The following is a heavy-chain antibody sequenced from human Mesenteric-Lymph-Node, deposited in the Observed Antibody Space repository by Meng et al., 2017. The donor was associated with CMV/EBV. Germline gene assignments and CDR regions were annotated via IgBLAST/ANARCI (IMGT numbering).Heavy chain of an antibody. CDR2: TYYRSKWYN. CDR1: GDSVSSNSAA. D-gene: IGHD2-2*01. J-gene: IGHJ6*02. V-gene: IGHV6-1*01. Sequence: SCAISGDSVSSNSAAWNWIRQSPSRGLEWLGRTYYRSKWYNDYAVSVKSRITINPGTSKNQFSLQLNSVTPEDTAVYYCARDPPILYPSIVVVPAAQGYYGMDVWGQGTTVTVSS. CDR3: ARDPPILYPSIVVVPAAQGYYGMDV.